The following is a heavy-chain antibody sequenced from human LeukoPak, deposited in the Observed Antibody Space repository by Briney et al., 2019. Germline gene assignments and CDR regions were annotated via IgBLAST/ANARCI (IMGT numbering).Heavy chain of an antibody. CDR1: GFTFDDYA. Sequence: GGSLRLSCAASGFTFDDYAMHWVRQAPGKGLEWVSGISWNSGSIGYADSVKGRFTISRDNAKNSLYLQMNSLRAEDMALYYCAKAGGYDFWSGYTRGNAFDIWGQGTMVTVSS. V-gene: IGHV3-9*03. CDR2: ISWNSGSI. D-gene: IGHD3-3*01. CDR3: AKAGGYDFWSGYTRGNAFDI. J-gene: IGHJ3*02.